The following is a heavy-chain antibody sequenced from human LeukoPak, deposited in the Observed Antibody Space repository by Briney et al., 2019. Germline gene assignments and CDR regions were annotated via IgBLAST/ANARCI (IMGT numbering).Heavy chain of an antibody. CDR1: GFTFDDYA. V-gene: IGHV3-43D*03. CDR3: AKDKDYYSFDY. CDR2: ITWNGAYT. Sequence: GGSLRLSCAASGFTFDDYAMHWVRQAPGKSLEWVSLITWNGAYTFYADSVRGRFTISGDNSKNSLNLLISSLRTEDTAFYYCAKDKDYYSFDYWGQGTLVTVSS. J-gene: IGHJ4*02. D-gene: IGHD3-10*01.